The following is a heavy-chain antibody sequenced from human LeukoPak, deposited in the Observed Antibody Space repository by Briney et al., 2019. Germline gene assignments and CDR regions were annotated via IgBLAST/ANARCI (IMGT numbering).Heavy chain of an antibody. V-gene: IGHV3-23*01. Sequence: GGSLRLSCAASGFTFSSYAMSWVRQAPGKGLEWVSGISNNGDSTYYADSVKGRFTISRDNSKHTLYLQLNSLRAEDTAVYYCAKGFAYGDYVADFDYWGQGTLVTVSS. D-gene: IGHD4-17*01. CDR2: ISNNGDST. CDR3: AKGFAYGDYVADFDY. J-gene: IGHJ4*02. CDR1: GFTFSSYA.